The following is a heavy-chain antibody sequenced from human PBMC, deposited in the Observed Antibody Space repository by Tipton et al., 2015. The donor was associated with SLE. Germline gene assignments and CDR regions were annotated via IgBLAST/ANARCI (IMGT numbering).Heavy chain of an antibody. CDR1: GGSISSGDYY. Sequence: TLSLTCTVSGGSISSGDYYWSWIRQPPGKGLEWIGEINHSGSTNYNPSLKSRVTISVDTSKNQFSLKLSSVTAADTAVYYCARGTRGWYFDLWGRGTLVTVSS. CDR3: ARGTRGWYFDL. J-gene: IGHJ2*01. V-gene: IGHV4-30-4*01. CDR2: INHSGST. D-gene: IGHD3-10*01.